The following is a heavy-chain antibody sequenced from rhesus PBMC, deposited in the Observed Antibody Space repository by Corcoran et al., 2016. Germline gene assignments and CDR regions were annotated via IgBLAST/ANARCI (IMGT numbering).Heavy chain of an antibody. D-gene: IGHD6-43*01. V-gene: IGHV4-99*02. CDR3: TRVQYSSSPIDY. Sequence: QVQLQESGPGPVKPSETLSRTCAVSGYSISSGFSWGWIRPPPGKGLEYIGYIFGSSGSTYSNPSLNSRITISKDTSKNQFSLRLSSVTAADTAVYYCTRVQYSSSPIDYWGQGVQVTVSS. CDR2: IFGSSGST. J-gene: IGHJ4*01. CDR1: GYSISSGFS.